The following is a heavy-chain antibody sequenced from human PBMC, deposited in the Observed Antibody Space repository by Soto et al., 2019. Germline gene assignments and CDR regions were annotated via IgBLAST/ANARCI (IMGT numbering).Heavy chain of an antibody. D-gene: IGHD2-15*01. CDR3: ARYGEYCSGGSCPYYYYYGMDV. J-gene: IGHJ6*02. V-gene: IGHV3-30-3*01. CDR2: ISYDGNNK. Sequence: QVQLVESGGGVVQPGRSLRLSCAASGFTFSSYAMHWVRQAPGKGLEWVAVISYDGNNKYYADSVKGRFTISRDNSKNTLYLQMNTLRAEDTAVYYCARYGEYCSGGSCPYYYYYGMDVWGQGTTVTVSS. CDR1: GFTFSSYA.